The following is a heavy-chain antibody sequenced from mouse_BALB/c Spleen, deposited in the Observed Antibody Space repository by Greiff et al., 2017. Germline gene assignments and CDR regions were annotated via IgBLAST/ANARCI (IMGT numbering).Heavy chain of an antibody. CDR2: ISSGSSTI. J-gene: IGHJ4*01. Sequence: EVQRVESGGGLVQPGGSRKLSCAASGFTFSSFGMHWVRQAPEKGLEWVAYISSGSSTIYYADTVKGRFTISRDNPKNTLFLQMTSLRSEDTAMYYCARSRDGYYLYYAMDYWGQGTSVTVSS. D-gene: IGHD2-3*01. CDR3: ARSRDGYYLYYAMDY. CDR1: GFTFSSFG. V-gene: IGHV5-17*02.